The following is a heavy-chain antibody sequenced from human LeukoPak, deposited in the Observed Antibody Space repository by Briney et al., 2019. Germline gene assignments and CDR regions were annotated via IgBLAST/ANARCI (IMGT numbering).Heavy chain of an antibody. Sequence: KPSETLSLTCTVSDGSISSYYWSWIRQPAGKGLEWIGRIYTSGSTNYNPSLKSRVTMSVDTSKNQFSLKLSSVTAADTAVYYCARSEAFTAAGRDYYYYYMDVWGKGTTVTVSS. D-gene: IGHD6-13*01. CDR1: DGSISSYY. CDR2: IYTSGST. CDR3: ARSEAFTAAGRDYYYYYMDV. J-gene: IGHJ6*03. V-gene: IGHV4-4*07.